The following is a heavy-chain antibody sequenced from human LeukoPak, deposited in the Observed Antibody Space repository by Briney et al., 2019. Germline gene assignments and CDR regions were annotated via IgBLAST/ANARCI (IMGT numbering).Heavy chain of an antibody. CDR3: AKELRVIQGAFDI. Sequence: PGRSLRLSCAASGFTFDDYGMSWVRQAPGKGLEWISGVNWNGGSTGYADSVKGRFTISRDNSKNTLYLQMNSPRAEDTAVYYCAKELRVIQGAFDIWGQGTMVTVSS. V-gene: IGHV3-20*04. CDR1: GFTFDDYG. CDR2: VNWNGGST. D-gene: IGHD3-16*02. J-gene: IGHJ3*02.